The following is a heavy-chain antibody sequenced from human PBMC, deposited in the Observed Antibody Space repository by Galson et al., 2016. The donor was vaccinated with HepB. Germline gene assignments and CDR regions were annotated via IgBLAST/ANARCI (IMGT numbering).Heavy chain of an antibody. CDR1: GFTFTSYT. CDR2: ISVSSSYI. J-gene: IGHJ2*01. D-gene: IGHD2-15*01. V-gene: IGHV3-21*01. CDR3: ATRYCSGGSCYSAAPGYWYFDL. Sequence: SLRLSCATSGFTFTSYTMNWVRQAPGKGLEWVSSISVSSSYIYYADSVKGRFTISRDNAKNSLYLQMNSLRDEDTAVYYCATRYCSGGSCYSAAPGYWYFDLWGRGTLVTVSS.